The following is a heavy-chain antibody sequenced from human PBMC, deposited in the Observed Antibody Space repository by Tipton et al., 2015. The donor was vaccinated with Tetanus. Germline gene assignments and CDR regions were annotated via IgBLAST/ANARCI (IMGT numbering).Heavy chain of an antibody. CDR3: ARWGDTSGRTNLYAFDI. Sequence: TLSLTCAVSGGAFSGYLWSWIRQSPGKGLEWIGEINQSGSTIYNPSLSGRVATSVDTSKNQFSLKMSSVTAADTAVYYCARWGDTSGRTNLYAFDIWGQGTMVSVSS. J-gene: IGHJ3*02. CDR2: INQSGST. CDR1: GGAFSGYL. D-gene: IGHD3-10*01. V-gene: IGHV4-34*01.